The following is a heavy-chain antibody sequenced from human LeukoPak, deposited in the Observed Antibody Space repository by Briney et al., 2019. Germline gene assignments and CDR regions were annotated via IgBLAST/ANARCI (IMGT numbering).Heavy chain of an antibody. Sequence: GGSLRLSCAASGFTFSSYAMSWVRQAPGKGLECVSVIYSGGGTYYADSVRGRFTISRDNSKSTVNLQMNSLRVEDTAVYYCVRSYSPSWLFDYWGQGTLVTVSS. CDR3: VRSYSPSWLFDY. D-gene: IGHD5-24*01. V-gene: IGHV3-53*01. CDR1: GFTFSSYA. J-gene: IGHJ4*02. CDR2: IYSGGGT.